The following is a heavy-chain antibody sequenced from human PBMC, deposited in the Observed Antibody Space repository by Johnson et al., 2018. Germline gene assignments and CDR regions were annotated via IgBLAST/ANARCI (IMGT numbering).Heavy chain of an antibody. V-gene: IGHV3-9*01. Sequence: EVQLVESGGGLVQPGRSLRLSCTGSGFTFDGYAMHWFRQTPGKGPALVSGITWNSGRIVYVDSVKGRFTISRDNAKDSLYLQMNSLRVEDSAVYYCARDAGTKGYYYLDVWGKGTTVTVSS. CDR1: GFTFDGYA. CDR2: ITWNSGRI. CDR3: ARDAGTKGYYYLDV. J-gene: IGHJ6*03.